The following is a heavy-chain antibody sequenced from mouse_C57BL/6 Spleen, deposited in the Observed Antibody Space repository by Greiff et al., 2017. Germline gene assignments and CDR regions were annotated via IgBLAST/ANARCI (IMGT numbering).Heavy chain of an antibody. V-gene: IGHV1-69*01. Sequence: QVQLQQPGAELVMPGASVKLSCKASGYTFTSYWMHWVKQRPGQGLEWIGEIDPSDSYTNYNQKFKGKSTLTVDKSSSTAYMQLSSLTSEDSAVYYCARTMMTTVVDFDYWGQGTTLTVSS. J-gene: IGHJ2*01. CDR3: ARTMMTTVVDFDY. CDR1: GYTFTSYW. CDR2: IDPSDSYT. D-gene: IGHD1-1*01.